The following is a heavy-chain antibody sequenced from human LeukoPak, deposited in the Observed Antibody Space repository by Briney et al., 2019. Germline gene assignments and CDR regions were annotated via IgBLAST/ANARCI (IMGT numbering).Heavy chain of an antibody. J-gene: IGHJ4*02. V-gene: IGHV3-23*01. D-gene: IGHD2-15*01. Sequence: GSLRLSCAASGFSFSSYYMTWVRQAPGKGLEWVSAISGSGGSTYYADSVKGRFTISRDNSKNTLYLQMNSLRAEDTAVYYCAKGAKFGNYFDYWGQRTLVTVSS. CDR3: AKGAKFGNYFDY. CDR2: ISGSGGST. CDR1: GFSFSSYY.